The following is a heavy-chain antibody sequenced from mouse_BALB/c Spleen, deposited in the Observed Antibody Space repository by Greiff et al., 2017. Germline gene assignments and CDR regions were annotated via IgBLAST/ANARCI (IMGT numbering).Heavy chain of an antibody. V-gene: IGHV2-9*02. CDR2: IWAGGST. CDR1: GFSLTSYG. J-gene: IGHJ2*01. D-gene: IGHD2-3*01. Sequence: QVHVKQSGPGLVAPSQSLSITCTVSGFSLTSYGVHWVRQPPGKGLEWLGVIWAGGSTNYNSALMSRLSISKDNSKSQVFLKMNSLQTDDTAMYYCAREVDGYSYYFDYWGQGTTLTVSS. CDR3: AREVDGYSYYFDY.